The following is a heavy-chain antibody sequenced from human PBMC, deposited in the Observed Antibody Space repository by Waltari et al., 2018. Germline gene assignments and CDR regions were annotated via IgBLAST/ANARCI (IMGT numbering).Heavy chain of an antibody. Sequence: QVQLQQSGPGLVKPSQTLSLTCAISGDSVSSNSAAWNWIRQSPSRGLEWLGRTYYRSKWYNEYAVSVKSRITINPATSKNQCSLQLNSVTPEDTAVYYCARVVYGGNSALDACDIWGQGTMVTVSS. J-gene: IGHJ3*02. CDR3: ARVVYGGNSALDACDI. CDR1: GDSVSSNSAA. CDR2: TYYRSKWYN. D-gene: IGHD4-17*01. V-gene: IGHV6-1*01.